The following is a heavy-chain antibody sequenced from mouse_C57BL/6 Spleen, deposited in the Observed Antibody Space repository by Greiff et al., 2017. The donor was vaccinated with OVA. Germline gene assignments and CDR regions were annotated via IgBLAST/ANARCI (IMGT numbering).Heavy chain of an antibody. CDR3: ARSRGYYSNSYWYFDV. CDR1: GYTFTSYW. D-gene: IGHD2-5*01. CDR2: INPSNGGT. J-gene: IGHJ1*03. Sequence: VQLQQPGTELVKPGASVKLSCKASGYTFTSYWMHWVKQRPGQGLEWIGNINPSNGGTNYNEKFKSKATLTVDKSSSTAYTQLSSLTSEDSAVYYCARSRGYYSNSYWYFDVWGTGTTVTVSS. V-gene: IGHV1-53*01.